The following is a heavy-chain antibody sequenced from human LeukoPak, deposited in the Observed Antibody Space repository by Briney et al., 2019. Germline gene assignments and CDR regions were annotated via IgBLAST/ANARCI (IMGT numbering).Heavy chain of an antibody. CDR3: AKGGATRGRFEN. D-gene: IGHD1-26*01. Sequence: GGSLRLSCAASGLPFDVQTMSWVRQAPGKGLDWVASMKEDGSEIYYVDSVKGRFTISRDNSQRSLYLQMNSLRAEDTAVYYCAKGGATRGRFENWGQGTLVTVSS. CDR1: GLPFDVQT. J-gene: IGHJ4*02. CDR2: MKEDGSEI. V-gene: IGHV3-7*01.